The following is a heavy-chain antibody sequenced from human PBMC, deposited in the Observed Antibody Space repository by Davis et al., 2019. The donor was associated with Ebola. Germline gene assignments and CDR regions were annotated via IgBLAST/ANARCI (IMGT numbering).Heavy chain of an antibody. Sequence: SETLSLTCAVYGESFSDYYWTWIRQSPGKGLEWIGEINHSGGTKYNPSLKSRASMSEDTSKSQFSLRVSSVTAADTAVYYCARGPPHFDTWSDFAKWKGYFMDVWGEGTAVTVSS. CDR2: INHSGGT. D-gene: IGHD3-3*01. V-gene: IGHV4-34*01. CDR1: GESFSDYY. CDR3: ARGPPHFDTWSDFAKWKGYFMDV. J-gene: IGHJ6*03.